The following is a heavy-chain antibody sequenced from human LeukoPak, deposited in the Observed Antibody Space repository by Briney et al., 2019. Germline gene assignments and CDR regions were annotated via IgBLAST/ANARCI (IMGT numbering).Heavy chain of an antibody. V-gene: IGHV3-21*01. CDR2: ISSSSSYI. D-gene: IGHD6-13*01. J-gene: IGHJ4*02. CDR1: GFTFSSYS. Sequence: NPGGSLRLSCAASGFTFSSYSMNWVRQAPGKGLEWVSSISSSSSYIYYADSVKGRFTISRDNAKNSLYLQMNSLRAEDTAVYYCARDEGAAAGSFKKTPYYFDYWGQGTLVTVSS. CDR3: ARDEGAAAGSFKKTPYYFDY.